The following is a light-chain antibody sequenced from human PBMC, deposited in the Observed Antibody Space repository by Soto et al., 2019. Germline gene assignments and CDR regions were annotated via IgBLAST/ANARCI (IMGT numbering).Light chain of an antibody. CDR2: GVS. CDR1: SSDVGAYKY. V-gene: IGLV2-14*03. CDR3: SSFTGTTTLDV. Sequence: QSALTQPASVSGSPGQSITISCTGTSSDVGAYKYVSWYQQHPGKVPKLIIYGVSNRPSGVSNRFSGSKSGNTAFLTISGLQPEDDADYYCSSFTGTTTLDVFGPGTQLTVL. J-gene: IGLJ1*01.